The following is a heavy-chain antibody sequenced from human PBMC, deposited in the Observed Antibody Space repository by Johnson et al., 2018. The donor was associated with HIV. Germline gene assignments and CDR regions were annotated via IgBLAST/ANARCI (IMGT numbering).Heavy chain of an antibody. CDR3: SKDSFMTMIQGVLLPIAFDI. CDR2: ISGSGGST. J-gene: IGHJ3*02. V-gene: IGHV3-23*04. CDR1: GFTFSSYA. D-gene: IGHD3-10*01. Sequence: VQLVESGGGLVQPGGSLRLSCAASGFTFSSYAMSWVRQAPGKGLEWVSAISGSGGSTYYTDSGQGRFTISRDNSKNTVYLQMNSLRAEDTAVYYCSKDSFMTMIQGVLLPIAFDIWGQGTMVTVSS.